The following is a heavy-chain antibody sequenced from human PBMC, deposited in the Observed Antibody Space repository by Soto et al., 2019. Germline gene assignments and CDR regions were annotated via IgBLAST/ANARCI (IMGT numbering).Heavy chain of an antibody. CDR3: ARGSSSWAWFEP. Sequence: PSETLSLTCAVSGGSISSGGYSWSWIRQPPGKGLEWIGYIYHSGSTYYNPSLKSRVPLSVDRSKNQFSLKLSSVTAADTAVYYCARGSSSWAWFEPWGQGTLVTVS. CDR1: GGSISSGGYS. V-gene: IGHV4-30-2*01. CDR2: IYHSGST. J-gene: IGHJ5*02. D-gene: IGHD6-13*01.